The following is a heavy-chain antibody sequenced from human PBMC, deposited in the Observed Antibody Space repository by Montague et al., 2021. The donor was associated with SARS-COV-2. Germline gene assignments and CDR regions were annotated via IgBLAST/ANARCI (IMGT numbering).Heavy chain of an antibody. Sequence: SETLSLTCAVYGGSFSGYYWSWIRQPPRKGLEWIGEINHSGSTNYNPTLKSRVTISVDTSKNQFSLKLSSVTAADTAVYYCATLPSSITIFGVVQGYYFDDWGQGTLVTVSS. J-gene: IGHJ4*02. CDR3: ATLPSSITIFGVVQGYYFDD. V-gene: IGHV4-34*01. D-gene: IGHD3-3*01. CDR1: GGSFSGYY. CDR2: INHSGST.